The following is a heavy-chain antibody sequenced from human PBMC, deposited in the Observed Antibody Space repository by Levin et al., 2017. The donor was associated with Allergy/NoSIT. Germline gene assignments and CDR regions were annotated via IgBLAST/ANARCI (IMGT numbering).Heavy chain of an antibody. V-gene: IGHV3-33*01. CDR3: ARVLRFFYYYYMDG. J-gene: IGHJ6*03. CDR1: GFTFSSYG. D-gene: IGHD5-12*01. Sequence: GGSLRLSCAASGFTFSSYGMHWVRQAPGKGLEWVAVIWDDGYKKYYADSVKGRFTISRDNSKNTLYLQMNSLRAEDTAVYYCARVLRFFYYYYMDGWGKGTTVTVSS. CDR2: IWDDGYKK.